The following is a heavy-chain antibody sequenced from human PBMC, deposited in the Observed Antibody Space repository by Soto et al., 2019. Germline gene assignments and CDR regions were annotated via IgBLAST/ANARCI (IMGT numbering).Heavy chain of an antibody. CDR3: ERVRSEALVLVACDI. CDR1: GYTFTGYY. V-gene: IGHV1-2*02. D-gene: IGHD2-8*02. J-gene: IGHJ3*02. CDR2: INPNSGGT. Sequence: QVQLVQSGAEVKKPGASVKVSCKASGYTFTGYYMHWVRQAPGQGLEWMGWINPNSGGTNYAQKFQGRVTMTRDTSISTAYMELSRLGSDDTAVYYCERVRSEALVLVACDIWGQGTMVTVSS.